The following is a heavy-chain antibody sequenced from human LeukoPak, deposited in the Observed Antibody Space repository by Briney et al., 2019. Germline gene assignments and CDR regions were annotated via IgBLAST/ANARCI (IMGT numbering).Heavy chain of an antibody. D-gene: IGHD3-3*01. V-gene: IGHV3-53*01. CDR1: GFTVSSNY. CDR2: IYSGGST. CDR3: ARASPYYDFWSGYYNYYYYYMDV. J-gene: IGHJ6*03. Sequence: GGSLRLSCAASGFTVSSNYMSWVRQAPGKGLEWVSVIYSGGSTYYADSVKGRFTISRDNSKNTLYLQMNSLRAEDTAVYYCARASPYYDFWSGYYNYYYYYMDVWGKGTTVTVSS.